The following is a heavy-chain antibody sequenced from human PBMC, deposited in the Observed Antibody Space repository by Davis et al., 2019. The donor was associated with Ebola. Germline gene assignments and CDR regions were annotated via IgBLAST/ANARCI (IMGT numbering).Heavy chain of an antibody. V-gene: IGHV3-30*18. D-gene: IGHD5-18*01. CDR3: AKDPQEYSYGSFDY. Sequence: GGSLRLSCAVSGFSFRSYGMHWVRQAPGKGLEWVAVISYDGSNKYYADSVKGRLTISRDNSKNTLYLQMNSLRAEDTAVYYCAKDPQEYSYGSFDYWGQGTLVTVSS. J-gene: IGHJ4*02. CDR1: GFSFRSYG. CDR2: ISYDGSNK.